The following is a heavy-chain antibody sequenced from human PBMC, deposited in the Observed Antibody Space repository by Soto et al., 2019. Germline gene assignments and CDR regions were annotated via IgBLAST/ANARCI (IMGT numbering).Heavy chain of an antibody. CDR2: IDFDSSPI. D-gene: IGHD6-13*01. V-gene: IGHV3-48*04. Sequence: GGSLRLSCAGSGFTFSKYAMTWVRQAPGKGLEWLSYIDFDSSPIKYADSVMGRFTVSRDNAKGSLYLQMNNLRPEDTAIYYCARGLGSSWFFRWGPGTLVTVSS. CDR3: ARGLGSSWFFR. J-gene: IGHJ5*02. CDR1: GFTFSKYA.